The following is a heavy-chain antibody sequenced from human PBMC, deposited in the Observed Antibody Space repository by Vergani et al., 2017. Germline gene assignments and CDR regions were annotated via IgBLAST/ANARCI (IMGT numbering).Heavy chain of an antibody. V-gene: IGHV4-59*01. CDR3: ARGKYSGGYVYYYYMDV. Sequence: QVQLQESGPGLVKPSETLSLTCTVSGGSISSYYWSWIRQPPGKGLEWIGYIYYSGSTNYNPSLKSRVTISVDTSKNQFSLKLSSVTAADTAVYYCARGKYSGGYVYYYYMDVWGKGTTVTVSS. CDR2: IYYSGST. D-gene: IGHD1-26*01. CDR1: GGSISSYY. J-gene: IGHJ6*03.